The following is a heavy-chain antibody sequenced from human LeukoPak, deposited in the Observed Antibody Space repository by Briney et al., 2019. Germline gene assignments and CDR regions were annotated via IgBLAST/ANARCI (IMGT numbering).Heavy chain of an antibody. CDR3: VKSSSTWYIFDY. J-gene: IGHJ4*02. CDR2: IISNGDSA. CDR1: GFTFSGYA. Sequence: GGSLRLSCSASGFTFSGYAMHWVRQAPGKGLQYVSAIISNGDSAYYSDSVKGRFTISRDNSKNTLYLRMSSLRVDDTAIYYCVKSSSTWYIFDYWGQGTLVTVAS. V-gene: IGHV3-64D*09. D-gene: IGHD6-13*01.